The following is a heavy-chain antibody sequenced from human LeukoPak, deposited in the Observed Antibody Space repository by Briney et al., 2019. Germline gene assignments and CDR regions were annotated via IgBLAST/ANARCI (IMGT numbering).Heavy chain of an antibody. CDR1: GFTFSSYG. D-gene: IGHD3-22*01. J-gene: IGHJ4*02. Sequence: PGGTLRLSCAASGFTFSSYGMSWVRQAPGKGLEWVATIKQDGSETYYVDSIKGRFTISRDNAKNSLYLQMNSLRAEDTAVYYCARQEGQNYYGSSGYYYVTRTGPPVPAHYFDSWGQGILVTVSS. CDR2: IKQDGSET. CDR3: ARQEGQNYYGSSGYYYVTRTGPPVPAHYFDS. V-gene: IGHV3-7*01.